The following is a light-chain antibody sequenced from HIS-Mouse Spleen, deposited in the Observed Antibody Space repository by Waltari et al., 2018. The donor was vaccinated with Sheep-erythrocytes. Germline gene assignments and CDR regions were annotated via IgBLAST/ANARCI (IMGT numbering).Light chain of an antibody. Sequence: DIQMTQSPSSVSASVGDRVTITCRASQGISSLLTWYQQNTGKAPKLLIYAASSLQSGVPSRVSGSGSGTDCTLTIRSLQPEDFATYYCQQANSFPITFGQGTRLEIK. CDR3: QQANSFPIT. V-gene: IGKV1-12*01. CDR2: AAS. CDR1: QGISSL. J-gene: IGKJ5*01.